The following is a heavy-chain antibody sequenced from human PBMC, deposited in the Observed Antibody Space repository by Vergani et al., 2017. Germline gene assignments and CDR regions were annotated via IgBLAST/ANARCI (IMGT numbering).Heavy chain of an antibody. CDR2: TWYDGNNK. V-gene: IGHV3-33*01. Sequence: QVQLVESGGGVVQPGRSLRLSCAASGFTFNQYGMHWIRQAPGKGLEWVAVTWYDGNNKQYADSVKGRFTISRDNSKSTMYLQMNSLRDEDTGVYYCARDWRLHDIRYDPWGQGTLVTVSS. J-gene: IGHJ5*02. CDR1: GFTFNQYG. D-gene: IGHD5-12*01. CDR3: ARDWRLHDIRYDP.